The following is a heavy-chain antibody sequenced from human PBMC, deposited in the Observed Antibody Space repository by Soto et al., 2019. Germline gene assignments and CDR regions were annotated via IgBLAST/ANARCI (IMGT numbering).Heavy chain of an antibody. V-gene: IGHV3-23*01. CDR2: IIGSGGSK. CDR1: GFPFSSYA. D-gene: IGHD3-10*01. CDR3: AKGGPLGAFDS. J-gene: IGHJ3*02. Sequence: GGSLRLSCAASGFPFSSYAMIWVRQATGKGLDWVSAIIGSGGSKYYSAAVEGRFTISRDNSKNTLYLQMNSLGAENSAVSYCAKGGPLGAFDSWCQGTMVTVSS.